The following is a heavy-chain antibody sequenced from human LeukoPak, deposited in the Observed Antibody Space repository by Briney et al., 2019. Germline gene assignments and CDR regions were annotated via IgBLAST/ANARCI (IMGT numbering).Heavy chain of an antibody. Sequence: SETLSLTCAVYGGSFSGYYWSWIRQPPGKGLEWIGEINHSGSTNYNPSLKGRVTISVDTSKNQFSLKLSSVTAADTAVYYCARHRRYCSSTSCYHFDYWGQGTLVTVSS. CDR3: ARHRRYCSSTSCYHFDY. J-gene: IGHJ4*02. CDR2: INHSGST. V-gene: IGHV4-34*01. CDR1: GGSFSGYY. D-gene: IGHD2-2*01.